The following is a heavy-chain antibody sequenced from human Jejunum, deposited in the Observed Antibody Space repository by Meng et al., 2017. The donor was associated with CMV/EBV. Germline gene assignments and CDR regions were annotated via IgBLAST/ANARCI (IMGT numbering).Heavy chain of an antibody. J-gene: IGHJ4*02. CDR2: MSSSGST. Sequence: QVPFQESGPGLVKPSETLSLTCSVSGGPITSYFWSWIRQPAGKGMEWIGRMSSSGSTYYNPSLKSRVTMSMDTAKNQFSLKLTSVTAADTAMYYCARDSSTSFDYWGQRTLVTVSS. CDR1: GGPITSYF. CDR3: ARDSSTSFDY. V-gene: IGHV4-4*07.